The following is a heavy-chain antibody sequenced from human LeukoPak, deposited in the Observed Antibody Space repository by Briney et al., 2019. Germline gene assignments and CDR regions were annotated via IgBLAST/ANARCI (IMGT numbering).Heavy chain of an antibody. CDR2: ISRSGAST. CDR3: ARGGSYLSAFDI. V-gene: IGHV3-21*04. J-gene: IGHJ3*02. CDR1: GFTFSNYN. D-gene: IGHD1-26*01. Sequence: GGSLRLSWVGFGFTFSNYNLNWVRQAPGNGLEWVSSISRSGASTYYADSVKGRFTISRDNSKNPMYIQMNSMRAEDTAVYYCARGGSYLSAFDIWGQGTMVPVSS.